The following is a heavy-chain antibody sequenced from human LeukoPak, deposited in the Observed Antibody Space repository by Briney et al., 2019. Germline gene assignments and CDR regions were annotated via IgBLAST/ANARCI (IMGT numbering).Heavy chain of an antibody. V-gene: IGHV3-30*18. CDR3: AKNIRGYSYGYHVVTAILGYYYGMDV. Sequence: GGSLRLSCAASGFTFSSYGMHWVRQAPGKGLEWVAVISYDGSNKYYADSVKGRFTISRDNSKNTLYLQMNGLRAEDTAVYYCAKNIRGYSYGYHVVTAILGYYYGMDVWGQGTTVTVSS. CDR1: GFTFSSYG. CDR2: ISYDGSNK. J-gene: IGHJ6*02. D-gene: IGHD5-18*01.